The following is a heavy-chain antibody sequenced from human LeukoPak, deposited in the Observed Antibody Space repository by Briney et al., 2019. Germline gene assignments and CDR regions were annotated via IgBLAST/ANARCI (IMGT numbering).Heavy chain of an antibody. V-gene: IGHV4-4*07. CDR3: ARYCSSSRCYEGGSNWFDP. CDR1: GGSISNYY. Sequence: SSETLSLTCTVSGGSISNYYWSWIRQPAGKGLEWIGRIYASGSTNYNPSLKSRVTMSVDTSKNQFSLKLSSVTAADTAVYYCARYCSSSRCYEGGSNWFDPWGQGTLVTVSS. J-gene: IGHJ5*02. CDR2: IYASGST. D-gene: IGHD2-2*01.